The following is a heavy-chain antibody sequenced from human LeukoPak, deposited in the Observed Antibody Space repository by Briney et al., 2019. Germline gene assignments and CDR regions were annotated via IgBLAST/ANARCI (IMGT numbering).Heavy chain of an antibody. CDR3: ARESGDGYNGYYFDY. CDR1: GGTFSSYA. Sequence: ASVKVSCKASGGTFSSYAISWVRQAPGQGLEWMGGITPIFGIANYAQKFQGRVTITADESTSIAYMELSSLRSEDTAVYYCARESGDGYNGYYFDYWGQGTLVTVSS. CDR2: ITPIFGIA. D-gene: IGHD5-24*01. J-gene: IGHJ4*02. V-gene: IGHV1-69*13.